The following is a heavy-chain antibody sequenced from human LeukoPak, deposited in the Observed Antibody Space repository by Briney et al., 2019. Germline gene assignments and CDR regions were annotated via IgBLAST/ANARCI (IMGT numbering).Heavy chain of an antibody. Sequence: SETLSLTCAVYGGSFSGYYWSWIRQPPGNGLEWIGEINHSGSTNYNPSLKSRVTISVDTSKNQFSLKLSSVTAADTAVYYCASGILFSGGTSFDYWGQGTLVTVSS. CDR1: GGSFSGYY. D-gene: IGHD2-15*01. J-gene: IGHJ4*02. CDR2: INHSGST. CDR3: ASGILFSGGTSFDY. V-gene: IGHV4-34*01.